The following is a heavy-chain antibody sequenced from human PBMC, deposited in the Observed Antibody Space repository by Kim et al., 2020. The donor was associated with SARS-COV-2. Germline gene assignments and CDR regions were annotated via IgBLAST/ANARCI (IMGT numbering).Heavy chain of an antibody. CDR3: AKGGSGRYVNYGMDV. CDR2: IRSSGTII. J-gene: IGHJ6*02. Sequence: GGSLRLSCAASGFSLTDYYMTWIRQAPGKGLEWISYIRSSGTIIQYADSVKGRFTISRDTANNLVYLQMNSLRADDSAVYFCAKGGSGRYVNYGMDVWG. V-gene: IGHV3-11*01. D-gene: IGHD3-10*01. CDR1: GFSLTDYY.